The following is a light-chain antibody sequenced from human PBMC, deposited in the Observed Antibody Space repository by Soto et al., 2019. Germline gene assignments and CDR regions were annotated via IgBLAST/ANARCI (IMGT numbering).Light chain of an antibody. V-gene: IGKV4-1*01. J-gene: IGKJ4*01. Sequence: DIVMTQSPDSLAVSLGERATINCKSSQSVLHSSNNKNYLSWYQQKPGQPPKLLIYWTSTRESGVPDRFSGSGSGTDFTLTISRLHAEDVAVYYCQQYYSIHPTFGGGTRVAIK. CDR1: QSVLHSSNNKNY. CDR3: QQYYSIHPT. CDR2: WTS.